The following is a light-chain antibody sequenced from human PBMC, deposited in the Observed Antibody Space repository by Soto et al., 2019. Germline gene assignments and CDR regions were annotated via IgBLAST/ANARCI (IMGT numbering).Light chain of an antibody. CDR1: QSISSW. V-gene: IGKV1-5*01. CDR2: DAS. CDR3: QQYNSYPIT. J-gene: IGKJ5*01. Sequence: DIQMSQSPSTLSASVGYRFTITCGASQSISSWLAWYQQKPGKAPKLLIYDASNLESGVPSRFRGSGSGTEFTLTISSLQPDDFATYYCQQYNSYPITFGQGTRLEIK.